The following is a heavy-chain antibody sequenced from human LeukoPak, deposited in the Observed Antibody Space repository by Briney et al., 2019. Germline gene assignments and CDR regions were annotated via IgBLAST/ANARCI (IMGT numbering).Heavy chain of an antibody. V-gene: IGHV3-23*01. D-gene: IGHD2-2*01. CDR2: ISGSGGST. CDR1: GFTFSSYD. Sequence: GGSLRLSCAASGFTFSSYDMSWVRQAPGKGLEWVSAISGSGGSTYYADSVKGRFTISRDNSKNTLYLQMNSLRAEDTAVYYCAKDGGAIVVVPAAMSHFQHWGQGTLVTVSS. J-gene: IGHJ1*01. CDR3: AKDGGAIVVVPAAMSHFQH.